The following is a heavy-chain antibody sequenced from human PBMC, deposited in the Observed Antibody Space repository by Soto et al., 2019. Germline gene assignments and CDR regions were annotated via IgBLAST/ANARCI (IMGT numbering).Heavy chain of an antibody. J-gene: IGHJ4*02. CDR3: ARDYYKYYASSGYYRSPAY. CDR2: ISYDGSDK. CDR1: GFTFSSYA. Sequence: QVQLVESGGGVVQPGRSLRLSCAASGFTFSSYAMHWVRQAPGKGLEWVALISYDGSDKDYADSVKGRFTISRDNSRNTLFLQMLILRAEDTAVYYCARDYYKYYASSGYYRSPAYWGQGTLVTVSS. D-gene: IGHD3-22*01. V-gene: IGHV3-30-3*01.